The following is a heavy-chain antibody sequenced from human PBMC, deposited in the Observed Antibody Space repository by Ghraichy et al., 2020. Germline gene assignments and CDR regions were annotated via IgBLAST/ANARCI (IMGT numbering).Heavy chain of an antibody. CDR2: ISSSSSYI. CDR3: ARAQTDFWSGYYRAGHAFDI. D-gene: IGHD3-3*01. J-gene: IGHJ3*02. V-gene: IGHV3-21*01. CDR1: GFTFSSYS. Sequence: LSLTCAASGFTFSSYSMNWVRQAPGKGLEWVSSISSSSSYIYYADSVKGRFTISRDNAKNSLYLQMNSLRAEDTAVYYCARAQTDFWSGYYRAGHAFDIWGQGTMVTVSS.